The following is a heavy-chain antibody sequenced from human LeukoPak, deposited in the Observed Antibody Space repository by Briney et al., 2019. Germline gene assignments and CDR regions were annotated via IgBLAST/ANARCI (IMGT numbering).Heavy chain of an antibody. V-gene: IGHV3-11*01. D-gene: IGHD5-12*01. CDR3: ARDRGYSGYDYYYYMDA. Sequence: GGSLRLSCAASGFAFSDYYMSWIRQAPGKGLEWVSYISSSGCTIYYADSVKGRFTISRDNAKNSLYLQMNSLRAEDTAVYYCARDRGYSGYDYYYYMDAWGKGTTVTVSS. CDR2: ISSSGCTI. CDR1: GFAFSDYY. J-gene: IGHJ6*03.